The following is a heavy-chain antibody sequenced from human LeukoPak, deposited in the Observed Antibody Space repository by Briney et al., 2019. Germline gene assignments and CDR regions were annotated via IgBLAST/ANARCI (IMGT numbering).Heavy chain of an antibody. CDR1: GYTFINYY. V-gene: IGHV1-46*01. D-gene: IGHD5-12*01. Sequence: GASVKVSCKASGYTFINYYMHWVRQAPGQGLEWMGIINPSGGSTSYAQKFQGRLTMTRDTSTSTVYMELSSLKSEGTAVYYCVRVRSGYDFDYWGQGTLVTVSS. CDR3: VRVRSGYDFDY. J-gene: IGHJ4*02. CDR2: INPSGGST.